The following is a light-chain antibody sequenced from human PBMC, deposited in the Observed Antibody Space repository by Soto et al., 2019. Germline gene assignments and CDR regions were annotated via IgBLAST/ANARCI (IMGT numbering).Light chain of an antibody. J-gene: IGLJ1*01. V-gene: IGLV1-40*01. CDR3: QSYDSRLSAYV. CDR1: SSNIGAGYD. CDR2: GNS. Sequence: QSVLTQPPSVSGAPGQRVTISCTGSSSNIGAGYDVHWYQQLPGTAPKLLISGNSNRPSGVPDRFSGSKSGNSASLAITGLQAEDEADYYCQSYDSRLSAYVFGIGTK.